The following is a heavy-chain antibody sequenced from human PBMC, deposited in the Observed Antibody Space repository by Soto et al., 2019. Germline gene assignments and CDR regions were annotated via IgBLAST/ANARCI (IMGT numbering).Heavy chain of an antibody. D-gene: IGHD3-3*01. V-gene: IGHV5-51*01. CDR2: IYPGVSDT. Sequence: GESLKISCKGSGYSFTSYWIGWVRQMPGKGLEWMGIIYPGVSDTRYSPSFQGQVTISADKSIGTAYLQWSSLKASDTAMYYCARQLRFLEWLPTGNWFDPWGQGTLVTVSS. CDR1: GYSFTSYW. CDR3: ARQLRFLEWLPTGNWFDP. J-gene: IGHJ5*02.